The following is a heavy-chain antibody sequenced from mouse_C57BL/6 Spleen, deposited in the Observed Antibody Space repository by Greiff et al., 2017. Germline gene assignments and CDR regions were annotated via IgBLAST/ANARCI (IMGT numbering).Heavy chain of an antibody. J-gene: IGHJ3*01. CDR3: TRDYYGSSYDPFAY. V-gene: IGHV5-9-1*02. Sequence: EVKLMESGEGLVKPGGSLKLSCAASGFTFSSYAMSWVRQTPEKRLEWVAYISSGGDYIYYADTVKGRFTISRDNARNTLYLQMSSLKSEDTAMYYCTRDYYGSSYDPFAYWGQGTLVTVSA. D-gene: IGHD1-1*01. CDR1: GFTFSSYA. CDR2: ISSGGDYI.